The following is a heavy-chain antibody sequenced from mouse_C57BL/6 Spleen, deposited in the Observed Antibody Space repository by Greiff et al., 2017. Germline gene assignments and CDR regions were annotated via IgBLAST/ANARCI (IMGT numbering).Heavy chain of an antibody. CDR3: ESSGMTTVVEGY. V-gene: IGHV1-81*01. CDR2: IYPRSGNT. J-gene: IGHJ3*01. CDR1: GYTFTSYC. Sequence: VQLQQSGAELARPGASVKLSCKASGYTFTSYCISWVKQSTGQGLEWIGEIYPRSGNTYYNEKFKGQATLTADKSSSTAYMELRSLTSEDAEVYFWESSGMTTVVEGYWGQGTLVTVAA. D-gene: IGHD1-1*01.